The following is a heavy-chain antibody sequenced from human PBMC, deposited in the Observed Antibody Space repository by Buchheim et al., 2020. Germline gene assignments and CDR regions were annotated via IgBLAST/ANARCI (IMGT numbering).Heavy chain of an antibody. CDR1: GFTFSNYW. Sequence: EVQLMESGGGLVQSGGSLRLSCAASGFTFSNYWMSWVRQAPGRNLEWVANIKSDGSDKYYADSVKGRFTISRDQAKNSVSLQMNSLRVEDTAVYYCARDPPSEWAFWGQGT. CDR2: IKSDGSDK. V-gene: IGHV3-7*01. D-gene: IGHD2-8*01. CDR3: ARDPPSEWAF. J-gene: IGHJ4*02.